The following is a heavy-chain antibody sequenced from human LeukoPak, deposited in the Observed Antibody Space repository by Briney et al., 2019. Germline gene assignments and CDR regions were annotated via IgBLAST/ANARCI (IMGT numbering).Heavy chain of an antibody. Sequence: GGSLRLSCAASGFTFNRFGMNWVRQAPGKGLEWVSSVSASSVDKYYADAVKGRFTTSRDNAKNSLILQMDSLRFEDTAVYYCARGDYYDSSGYYHDAFDIWGQGTMVTVSS. CDR3: ARGDYYDSSGYYHDAFDI. CDR2: VSASSVDK. J-gene: IGHJ3*02. CDR1: GFTFNRFG. V-gene: IGHV3-21*01. D-gene: IGHD3-22*01.